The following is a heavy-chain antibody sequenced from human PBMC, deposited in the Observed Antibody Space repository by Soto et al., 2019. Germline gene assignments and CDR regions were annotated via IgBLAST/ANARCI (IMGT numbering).Heavy chain of an antibody. CDR1: GFTFSSYA. V-gene: IGHV3-30-3*01. Sequence: QVQLVESGGGVVQPGRSLRLSCAASGFTFSSYAMHWVRQAPGKGLEWVAVISYDGSNKYYADSVKGRFTISRDNSKNTLYLQMNSLRADDTAVYYCARDQDGDYVHVVGENWFDPWGQGTLVTVSS. J-gene: IGHJ5*02. CDR2: ISYDGSNK. D-gene: IGHD4-17*01. CDR3: ARDQDGDYVHVVGENWFDP.